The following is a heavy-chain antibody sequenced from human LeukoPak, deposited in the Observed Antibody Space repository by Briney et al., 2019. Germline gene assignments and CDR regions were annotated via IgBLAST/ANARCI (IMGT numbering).Heavy chain of an antibody. CDR1: GFTCSSYW. Sequence: PGGSLRLSCAASGFTCSSYWMQWVRQAPGKGLVWVSRINSDGSSTSYADSVKGRFTISRDNAKNTLYLQMNSLRAEDTAAYHCARDTAGIGVDYWGQGTLVTVSS. CDR3: ARDTAGIGVDY. D-gene: IGHD3-16*01. V-gene: IGHV3-74*01. J-gene: IGHJ4*02. CDR2: INSDGSST.